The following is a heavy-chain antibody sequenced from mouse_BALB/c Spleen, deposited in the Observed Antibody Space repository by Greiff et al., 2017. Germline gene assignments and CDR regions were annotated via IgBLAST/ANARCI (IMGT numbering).Heavy chain of an antibody. J-gene: IGHJ2*01. CDR1: GFTFSSYA. CDR3: ARETDGYYVPSFDY. D-gene: IGHD2-3*01. Sequence: EVKLMESGGGLVKPGGSLKLSCAASGFTFSSYAMSWVRQTPEKRLEWVASISSGGSTYYPDSVKGRFTISRDNARNILYLQMSSLRSEDTAMYYCARETDGYYVPSFDYWGQGTTLTVSS. V-gene: IGHV5-6-5*01. CDR2: ISSGGST.